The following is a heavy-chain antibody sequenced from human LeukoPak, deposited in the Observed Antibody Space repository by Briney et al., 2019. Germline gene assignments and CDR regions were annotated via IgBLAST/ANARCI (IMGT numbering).Heavy chain of an antibody. CDR3: ARVVGAARPGAFDY. CDR1: GGTFSSYA. Sequence: SVKVSCKASGGTFSSYAISWVRQAPGQGLEWMGGIIPIFGTANYAQKFQGRVTITADESTSTAYMELSSLRSEDTAVYYCARVVGAARPGAFDYWGQGTLVTVSS. CDR2: IIPIFGTA. V-gene: IGHV1-69*13. D-gene: IGHD6-6*01. J-gene: IGHJ4*02.